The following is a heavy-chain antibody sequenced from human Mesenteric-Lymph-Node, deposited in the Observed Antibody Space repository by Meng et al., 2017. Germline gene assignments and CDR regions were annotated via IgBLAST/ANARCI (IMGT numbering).Heavy chain of an antibody. D-gene: IGHD1-26*01. V-gene: IGHV4-30-4*01. CDR3: ARGQRSYSGSYPEWFDP. Sequence: QVQLQESGPGLVKPSQTLSLTCTVSGGSISSGDYYWSWIRQPPGKGLEWIGCIYYSGSTYYNPSLKGRVTTSVDTSKNQFSLNLSSVTAADTAVYYCARGQRSYSGSYPEWFDPWGQGTLVTVSS. J-gene: IGHJ5*02. CDR1: GGSISSGDYY. CDR2: IYYSGST.